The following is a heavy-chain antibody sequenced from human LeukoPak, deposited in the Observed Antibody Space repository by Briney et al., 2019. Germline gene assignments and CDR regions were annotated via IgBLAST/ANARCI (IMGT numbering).Heavy chain of an antibody. Sequence: GGSLRLSCAASGFTFSRYSMNWVRQAPGKGLEWVSSISSSSSYIYYADSVKGRFTISRDNAKNSLYLQMNSLRAEDTAVYYCARIVWGFCSGGSCRKGFDYWSQGTLVTVSS. D-gene: IGHD2-15*01. V-gene: IGHV3-21*01. CDR2: ISSSSSYI. CDR3: ARIVWGFCSGGSCRKGFDY. CDR1: GFTFSRYS. J-gene: IGHJ4*02.